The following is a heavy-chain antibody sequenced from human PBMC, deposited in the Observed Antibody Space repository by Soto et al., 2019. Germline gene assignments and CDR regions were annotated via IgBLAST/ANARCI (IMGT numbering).Heavy chain of an antibody. V-gene: IGHV1-18*01. J-gene: IGHJ6*02. Sequence: QVQLVQSGAEVKKPGASVKVSCKAPVYTFTSYGISWVRQAPGQGLEWMGWISAYNGNTNYAQKLQGRVTVATDTSTSTAYVGLRSMRSAATAVYSCARWDVNEGTGSLPADYYYYCTMGVWGQGNTVTVSS. CDR3: ARWDVNEGTGSLPADYYYYCTMGV. CDR1: VYTFTSYG. D-gene: IGHD1-1*01. CDR2: ISAYNGNT.